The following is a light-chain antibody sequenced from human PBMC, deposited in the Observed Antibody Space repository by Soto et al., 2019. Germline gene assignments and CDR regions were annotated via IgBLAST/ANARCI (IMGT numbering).Light chain of an antibody. CDR3: QSYDSSLSGWV. J-gene: IGLJ3*02. CDR1: SSNIGAGYD. V-gene: IGLV1-40*01. Sequence: QSVLTQPPSVSGAPGQRVTISCTGSSSNIGAGYDVHWYQQLPGTAPKLLIYGNSNRPSGVPDRFSGYKSGTSASLAITGLQAEDEADYYCQSYDSSLSGWVFGGGTTLTVL. CDR2: GNS.